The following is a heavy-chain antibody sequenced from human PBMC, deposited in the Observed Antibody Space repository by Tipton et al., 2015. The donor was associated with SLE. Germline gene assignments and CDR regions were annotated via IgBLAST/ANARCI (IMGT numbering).Heavy chain of an antibody. J-gene: IGHJ4*02. D-gene: IGHD6-13*01. CDR1: GYSISSGYY. Sequence: TLSLTCAVSGYSISSGYYWGWIRQPPGRGLEWIGSIYHSGSSYYNPSLKSRVTISVDTSKNQFSLKLSSVTAADTTVYYCARQSSSWYDRANYFDYWGQGTLVTVSS. V-gene: IGHV4-38-2*01. CDR2: IYHSGSS. CDR3: ARQSSSWYDRANYFDY.